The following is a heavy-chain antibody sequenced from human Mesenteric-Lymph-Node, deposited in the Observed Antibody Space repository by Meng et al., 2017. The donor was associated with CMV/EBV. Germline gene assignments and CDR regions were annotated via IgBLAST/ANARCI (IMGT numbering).Heavy chain of an antibody. J-gene: IGHJ4*02. V-gene: IGHV5-51*01. Sequence: YTFTRYWIGWVRQKPGKGLEWMGIIYPGDSDTRYSPSFQGQVTISADKSINTAYLQWSSLKASDNAIYYCARHVMFGSAWNNWDYIDYWGQGTLVTVSS. CDR1: YTFTRYW. CDR3: ARHVMFGSAWNNWDYIDY. CDR2: IYPGDSDT. D-gene: IGHD1/OR15-1a*01.